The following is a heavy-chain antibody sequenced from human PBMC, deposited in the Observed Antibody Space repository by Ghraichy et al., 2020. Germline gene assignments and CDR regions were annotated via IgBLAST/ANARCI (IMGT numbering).Heavy chain of an antibody. CDR2: IKQDGSEK. Sequence: GGSLRLSCAASGFTFSSYWMSWVRQAPGKGLEWVANIKQDGSEKYYVDSVKCRFTISRDNAKNSLYLQMNSLRAEDTAVYYCARGPPLWSGYYTFDYWGPGTLVTVSS. D-gene: IGHD3-3*01. V-gene: IGHV3-7*03. CDR1: GFTFSSYW. J-gene: IGHJ4*02. CDR3: ARGPPLWSGYYTFDY.